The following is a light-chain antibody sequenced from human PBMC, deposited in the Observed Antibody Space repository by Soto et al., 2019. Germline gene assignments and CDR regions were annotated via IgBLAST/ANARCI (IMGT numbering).Light chain of an antibody. CDR2: AAS. CDR3: QQYNNWPPWT. Sequence: EMVMTQSPATLSVSPGERATLSCRASQSVGSNLAWYQQKPGQAPWLLIYAASTRATGIPARFSGSGSGTEFTLTISSLQSEDFAVYYCQQYNNWPPWTFGQGTKVEIK. J-gene: IGKJ1*01. V-gene: IGKV3-15*01. CDR1: QSVGSN.